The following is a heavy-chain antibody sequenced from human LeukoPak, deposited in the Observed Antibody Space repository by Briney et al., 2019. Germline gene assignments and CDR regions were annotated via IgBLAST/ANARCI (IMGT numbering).Heavy chain of an antibody. CDR3: ARMALDGGDSIGFDS. J-gene: IGHJ5*01. Sequence: ASVTVSCKASGYTFTDYFIHWVRQAPGQGLKGMGWINPNIGDASYAQKFQDRVTMTRDRSINTAYMELSRLTSDDTAVYYCARMALDGGDSIGFDSWGQGTLVTVSS. V-gene: IGHV1-2*02. CDR1: GYTFTDYF. D-gene: IGHD2-21*02. CDR2: INPNIGDA.